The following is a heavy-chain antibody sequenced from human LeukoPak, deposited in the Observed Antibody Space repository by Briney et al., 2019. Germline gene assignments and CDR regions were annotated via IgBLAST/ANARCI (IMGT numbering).Heavy chain of an antibody. D-gene: IGHD6-13*01. V-gene: IGHV4-59*01. CDR2: IYYSGST. CDR1: GGSTSSYY. J-gene: IGHJ4*02. Sequence: PSETLSLTCTVSGGSTSSYYWSWIRQPPGKGLEWIGYIYYSGSTNYNPSLKSRVTISVDTSKNQFSLKLSSVTAADTAVYYCARATPWDSSSWSYYYFDYWGQGTLVTVSS. CDR3: ARATPWDSSSWSYYYFDY.